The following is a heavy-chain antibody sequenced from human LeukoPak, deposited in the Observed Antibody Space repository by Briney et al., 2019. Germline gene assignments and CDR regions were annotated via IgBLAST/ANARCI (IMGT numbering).Heavy chain of an antibody. J-gene: IGHJ6*02. D-gene: IGHD3-9*01. V-gene: IGHV3-30*04. CDR1: GFTFSSYA. Sequence: GGSLRLSCAASGFTFSSYAMHWVRQAPGKGLEWVAVISYDGSIKYYADSVKGRFTISRDNSKNTLYLQMNSLRAEDTAVYYCASSSNSQKLRYFDWLLEEYYYGMDVWGQGTTVTVSS. CDR3: ASSSNSQKLRYFDWLLEEYYYGMDV. CDR2: ISYDGSIK.